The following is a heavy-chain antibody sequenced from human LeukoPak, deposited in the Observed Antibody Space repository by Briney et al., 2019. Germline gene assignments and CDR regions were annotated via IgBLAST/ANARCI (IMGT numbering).Heavy chain of an antibody. D-gene: IGHD3-10*01. Sequence: GGSLRLSCAASGFTFSDYYMSWIRQAPGKGLEWVSYISSSGSTIYYADSVKGRFTISRDNAKNSLYLQMNSLRAEDTAVYYCARVLLWFGELHLALDIWGQGTMVTVSS. J-gene: IGHJ3*02. CDR1: GFTFSDYY. CDR2: ISSSGSTI. CDR3: ARVLLWFGELHLALDI. V-gene: IGHV3-11*01.